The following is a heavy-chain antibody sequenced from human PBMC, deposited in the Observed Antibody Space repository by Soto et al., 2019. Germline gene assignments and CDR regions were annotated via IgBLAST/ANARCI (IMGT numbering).Heavy chain of an antibody. Sequence: EVQLVESGGGLVQPGGSLRLSCAASGCTFSNYWMHWVRRVPGEGLVWASRINTDGSAANYADSVKGRFTVSRDNAKNTQYLQMNSLRAEDTAVYYCARDGGGYWGQGALVTVSS. J-gene: IGHJ4*02. CDR3: ARDGGGY. CDR2: INTDGSAA. D-gene: IGHD2-15*01. CDR1: GCTFSNYW. V-gene: IGHV3-74*01.